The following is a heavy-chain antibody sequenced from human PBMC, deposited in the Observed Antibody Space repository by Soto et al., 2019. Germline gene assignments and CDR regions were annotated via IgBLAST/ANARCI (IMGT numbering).Heavy chain of an antibody. CDR3: ARGSRNWNYEYWFEP. D-gene: IGHD1-7*01. CDR2: INHSGST. V-gene: IGHV4-34*01. CDR1: GGSFSGYY. Sequence: PSETLSLTCAVYGGSFSGYYWSLIRQPPGKGLEWIGEINHSGSTNYNPSLKSRVTISVDTSKNQFSLKLSSVTAADTAVYYCARGSRNWNYEYWFEPWGQGTLVTVSS. J-gene: IGHJ5*02.